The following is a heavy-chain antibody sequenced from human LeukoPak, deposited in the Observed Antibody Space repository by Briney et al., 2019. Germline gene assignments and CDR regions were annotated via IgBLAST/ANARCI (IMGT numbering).Heavy chain of an antibody. Sequence: GGSLRLSCAASGFTFSSYEMNWVRQAPGKGLEWVSYISSSGSTIYYADSVKGRFTISRDNAKNSLYLQMNSLSAEDTAVYYCARDRSISLDYWGQGTLVTVSS. CDR3: ARDRSISLDY. J-gene: IGHJ4*02. V-gene: IGHV3-48*03. CDR1: GFTFSSYE. D-gene: IGHD2-21*01. CDR2: ISSSGSTI.